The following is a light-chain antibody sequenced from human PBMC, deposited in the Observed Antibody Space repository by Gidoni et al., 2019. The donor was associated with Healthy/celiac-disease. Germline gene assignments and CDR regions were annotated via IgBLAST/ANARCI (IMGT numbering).Light chain of an antibody. J-gene: IGLJ3*02. CDR3: AAWDDSLNGLWV. Sequence: QSLLTQPPSASGTPGHTVTISCSGSRSNIGSNTVNWYQQLPGTAPKLLIYSNNQRPSGVPDRFSGSKSGTSASLAISGLQSEDEADYYCAAWDDSLNGLWVFGGGTKLTVL. CDR1: RSNIGSNT. CDR2: SNN. V-gene: IGLV1-44*01.